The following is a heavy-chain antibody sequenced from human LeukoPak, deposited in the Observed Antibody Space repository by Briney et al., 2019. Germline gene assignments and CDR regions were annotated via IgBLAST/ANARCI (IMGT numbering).Heavy chain of an antibody. J-gene: IGHJ4*02. CDR3: ARDRLRLGYCSGGSCYEFDY. D-gene: IGHD2-15*01. CDR2: INAGNGNT. CDR1: GYTFTSYA. Sequence: ASVKVSCKASGYTFTSYAMHWVRQAPGQRLEWMGWINAGNGNTKYSQEFQGRVTITRDTSASTAYMELSSLRSEDMAVYYCARDRLRLGYCSGGSCYEFDYWGQGTLVTVSS. V-gene: IGHV1-3*03.